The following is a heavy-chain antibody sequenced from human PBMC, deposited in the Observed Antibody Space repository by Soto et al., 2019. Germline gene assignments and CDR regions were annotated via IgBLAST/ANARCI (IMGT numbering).Heavy chain of an antibody. D-gene: IGHD2-8*01. J-gene: IGHJ6*02. CDR2: IYTSGNT. V-gene: IGHV4-4*07. CDR3: ARDGVGPHGMDV. Sequence: QVQLQGSDPRLLKPSETLSLTCTVSGASVTSYYWSWIRQPAGKGLDWIGRIYTSGNTDYNPSLKRRVTLSLETSQNQVSLNLSSVTAANTAIYYCARDGVGPHGMDVWGQGTTVTVS. CDR1: GASVTSYY.